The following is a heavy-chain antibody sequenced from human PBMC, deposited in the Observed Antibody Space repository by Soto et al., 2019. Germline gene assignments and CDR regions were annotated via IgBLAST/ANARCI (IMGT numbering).Heavy chain of an antibody. J-gene: IGHJ4*02. Sequence: EYLKVSCEGGGHKFCSAWIVWVRQMPGKGLEWMGIIKPGTSDIRYSPSCRGHVTISADEAVSNAYLQWSSLKASDTPTYYCARQLSHICDSWGQGTLVTV. CDR3: ARQLSHICDS. V-gene: IGHV5-51*01. CDR2: IKPGTSDI. D-gene: IGHD3-3*02. CDR1: GHKFCSAW.